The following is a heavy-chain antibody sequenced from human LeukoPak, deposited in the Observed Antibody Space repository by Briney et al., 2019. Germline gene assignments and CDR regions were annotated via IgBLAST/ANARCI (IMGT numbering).Heavy chain of an antibody. D-gene: IGHD3-10*01. V-gene: IGHV3-23*01. CDR1: GFTFRSYV. CDR3: AKLDYYGNY. CDR2: ISGSSVTT. Sequence: GGSLRLSCAASGFTFRSYVMSWVRQAPGKGLEWVSTISGSSVTTYYADSVKGRFTISRDNSKNTLYLQMNSLRAEDTAVYYCAKLDYYGNYWGQGTLVTVSS. J-gene: IGHJ4*02.